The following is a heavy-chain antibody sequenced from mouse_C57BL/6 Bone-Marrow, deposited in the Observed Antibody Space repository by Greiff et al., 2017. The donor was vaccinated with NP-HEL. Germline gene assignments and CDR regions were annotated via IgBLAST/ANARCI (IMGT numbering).Heavy chain of an antibody. CDR2: IYPRSGNT. CDR3: ASSYYYGSSPYYFDY. CDR1: GYTFTSYG. J-gene: IGHJ2*01. D-gene: IGHD1-1*01. Sequence: QVQLQQSGAELARPGASVKLSCKASGYTFTSYGISWVKQRTGQGLEWIGEIYPRSGNTYYNEKFKGKATLTADKSSSTAYMELRSLTSEDSAVYFCASSYYYGSSPYYFDYWGQGTTLTVSS. V-gene: IGHV1-81*01.